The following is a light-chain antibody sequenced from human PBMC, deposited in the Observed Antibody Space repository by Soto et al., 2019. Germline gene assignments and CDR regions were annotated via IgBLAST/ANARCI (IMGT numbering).Light chain of an antibody. V-gene: IGLV1-40*01. J-gene: IGLJ7*01. CDR3: QSYDSSLSGCV. Sequence: QSVLTQPPSVSGAPGQRVIISCTGSSSNIGAGYDVHWYQHLPGTTPKLLIYNNNNRPSGVPDRFSGSKSGASASLAITGLQAEDEADYYCQSYDSSLSGCVFGTGTQLTVL. CDR2: NNN. CDR1: SSNIGAGYD.